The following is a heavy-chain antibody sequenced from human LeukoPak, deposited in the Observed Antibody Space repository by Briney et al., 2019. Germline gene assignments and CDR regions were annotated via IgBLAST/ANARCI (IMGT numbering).Heavy chain of an antibody. D-gene: IGHD1-26*01. V-gene: IGHV1-2*04. CDR3: ARGPGNYYYGMDV. CDR2: INPNSGGT. Sequence: ASVKVSCKASGYTFTGYYMHWVRQAPGQGLEWMGWINPNSGGTNYAQKFQGWVTMTRDTSISTAYMELSRLRSDDTAVYYCARGPGNYYYGMDVWGQGTTVTVSS. CDR1: GYTFTGYY. J-gene: IGHJ6*02.